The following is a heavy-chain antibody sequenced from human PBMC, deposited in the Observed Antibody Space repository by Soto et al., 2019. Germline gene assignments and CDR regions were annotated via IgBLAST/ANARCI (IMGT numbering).Heavy chain of an antibody. CDR2: IIDSGGST. CDR1: GSTFSSYA. Sequence: GGSLRLSCAASGSTFSSYAMSWVRQAPGKGLEWVSDIIDSGGSTYYADSVKGRFTISRDNSKSTLYLQMNSLRAEDTALYYCAKGRSYYYYYGVDVWGQGTTVTVSS. V-gene: IGHV3-23*01. CDR3: AKGRSYYYYYGVDV. J-gene: IGHJ6*02.